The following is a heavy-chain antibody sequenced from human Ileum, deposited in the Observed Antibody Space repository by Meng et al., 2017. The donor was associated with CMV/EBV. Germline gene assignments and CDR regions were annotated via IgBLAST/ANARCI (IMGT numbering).Heavy chain of an antibody. V-gene: IGHV4-30-4*01. J-gene: IGHJ4*02. CDR2: IHDSGST. Sequence: QVQLQQSGPRPGKPFQTLSLTCTGSGDSISSGHYYWSWIRQTPGKGLEWIGHIHDSGSTYYNPSLQSRVTISVDTSKNQFSLKLSSVTAADTAVYYCARVWGIAVRPLDYWGQGTLVTVSS. CDR3: ARVWGIAVRPLDY. CDR1: GDSISSGHYY. D-gene: IGHD6-6*01.